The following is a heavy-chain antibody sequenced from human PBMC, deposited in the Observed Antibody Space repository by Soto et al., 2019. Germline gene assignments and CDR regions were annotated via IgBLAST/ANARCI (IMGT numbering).Heavy chain of an antibody. CDR1: GFSLSAFW. J-gene: IGHJ4*02. D-gene: IGHD3-16*01. V-gene: IGHV3-7*02. CDR2: INPEGSEK. CDR3: AGWGYNVGY. Sequence: EVHLVQSGGGLVQPGGSLRLSCEASGFSLSAFWMNWVRQSPRKGLEWVSNINPEGSEKVYVDSVKGRFTVSRDNTQNSVYLQMDSLSAEDTAVYYGAGWGYNVGYWGQGRMVTVSS.